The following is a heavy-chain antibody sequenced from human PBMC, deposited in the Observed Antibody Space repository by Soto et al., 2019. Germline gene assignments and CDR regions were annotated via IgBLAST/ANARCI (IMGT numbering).Heavy chain of an antibody. CDR3: ARRTVTTYHYFDY. V-gene: IGHV3-21*01. Sequence: WGCLRLSCVASGFTFSTYDMNWFRQAPGKGLEWVSSINRASIYIYYADSVRGRFTISRDNAKNSLYLQMDSLRVEDTAVYYCARRTVTTYHYFDYWGQGTLVTVSS. CDR1: GFTFSTYD. CDR2: INRASIYI. J-gene: IGHJ4*02. D-gene: IGHD4-17*01.